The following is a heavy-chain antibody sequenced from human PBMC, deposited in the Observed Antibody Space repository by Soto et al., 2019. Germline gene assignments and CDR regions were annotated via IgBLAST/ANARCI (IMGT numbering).Heavy chain of an antibody. J-gene: IGHJ6*02. D-gene: IGHD3-3*01. CDR1: GYTFTSYG. V-gene: IGHV1-18*01. Sequence: QVQLVQSGAEVKKPGASVKVSCKASGYTFTSYGISWVRQAPGQGLEWMGWISAYNGNTNYAQKLQGRVTMTTDTPTSTAYMELRSLRSDDTAVYYCARDIGPVLRFLEWLTVRKDGMDVWGQGTTVTVSS. CDR2: ISAYNGNT. CDR3: ARDIGPVLRFLEWLTVRKDGMDV.